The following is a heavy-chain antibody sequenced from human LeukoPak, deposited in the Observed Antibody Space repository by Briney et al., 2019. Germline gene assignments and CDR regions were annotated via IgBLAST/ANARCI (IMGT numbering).Heavy chain of an antibody. CDR2: IKQDGSEK. J-gene: IGHJ4*02. CDR3: ARAVRDSSGWSALGGREFYFDY. Sequence: GGSLRLSCAASGFTFSSYWMSWVRQAPGKGLEWVANIKQDGSEKYYVDSVKGRFTISRDNAKNSLYLQMNSLRAEDTAVYYCARAVRDSSGWSALGGREFYFDYWGQGTLVTVSS. CDR1: GFTFSSYW. D-gene: IGHD6-19*01. V-gene: IGHV3-7*01.